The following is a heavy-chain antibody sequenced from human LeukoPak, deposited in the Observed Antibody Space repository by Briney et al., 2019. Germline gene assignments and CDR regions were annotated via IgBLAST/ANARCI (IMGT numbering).Heavy chain of an antibody. D-gene: IGHD1/OR15-1a*01. Sequence: SETLSLTCAVYGGSFSGYYWSWIRQPPGKGLEWIGEINHSGSTNYNPSLKSRVTISVDTSKNQFSLKLSSVTAADTAVYYCARGEDWNNSNWGQGTLVTVSS. CDR2: INHSGST. J-gene: IGHJ4*02. CDR3: ARGEDWNNSN. CDR1: GGSFSGYY. V-gene: IGHV4-34*01.